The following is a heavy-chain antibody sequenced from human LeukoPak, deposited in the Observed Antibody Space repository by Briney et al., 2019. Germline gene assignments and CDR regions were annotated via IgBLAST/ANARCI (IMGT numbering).Heavy chain of an antibody. CDR3: ARDRYGPFDY. CDR1: GFTFSSYA. CDR2: ISSNGGST. Sequence: GGSLRLSCAASGFTFSSYAMHWVRQAPGKGLEYVSAISSNGGSTYYANSVKGRFTISRDNSKNTLYLQMGSLRAEDMAVYYCARDRYGPFDYWGQGTLVTVSS. D-gene: IGHD4-17*01. V-gene: IGHV3-64*01. J-gene: IGHJ4*02.